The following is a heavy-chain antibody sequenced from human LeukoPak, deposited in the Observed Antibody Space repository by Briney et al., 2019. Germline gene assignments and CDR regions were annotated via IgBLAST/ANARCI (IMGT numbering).Heavy chain of an antibody. CDR3: ARGISGYDYPDY. V-gene: IGHV4-59*11. CDR2: IYYSGST. CDR1: VGSISSHY. Sequence: SETLSLTCTDSVGSISSHYWSWIRQPPGKGLEWIGYIYYSGSTNYNPSLKSRVTISVDTSKNQFSLKLSSVTAADTAVYYCARGISGYDYPDYWGQGTLVTVSS. J-gene: IGHJ4*02. D-gene: IGHD5-12*01.